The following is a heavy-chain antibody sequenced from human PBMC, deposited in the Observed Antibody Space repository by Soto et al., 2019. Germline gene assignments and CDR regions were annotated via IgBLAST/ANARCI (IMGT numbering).Heavy chain of an antibody. CDR2: IGTAGDT. CDR1: GFTFSSYD. V-gene: IGHV3-13*01. CDR3: ARALRGRYYYYYGMDV. Sequence: EVQLVESGGGLVQPGGSLRLSCAASGFTFSSYDMHWVRQATGKGLEWVSAIGTAGDTYYPGSVKGRFTISRENAKNSLYLLMNSLRAEDTAVYYCARALRGRYYYYYGMDVWGQGTTVTVSS. J-gene: IGHJ6*02. D-gene: IGHD3-16*01.